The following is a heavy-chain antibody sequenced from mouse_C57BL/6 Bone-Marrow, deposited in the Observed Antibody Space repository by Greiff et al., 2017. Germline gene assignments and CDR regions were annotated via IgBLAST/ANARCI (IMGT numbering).Heavy chain of an antibody. CDR3: AGTYYYGSSYRDY. D-gene: IGHD1-1*01. CDR2: IYPRSGNT. Sequence: VQRVESGAELARPGASVKLSCKASGYTFTSYGISWVKQRTGQGLEWIGEIYPRSGNTYYNEKFKGKATLTADKSSSTAYMELRSLTSEDSAVYFCAGTYYYGSSYRDYWGRGTTLTVSS. V-gene: IGHV1-81*01. J-gene: IGHJ2*01. CDR1: GYTFTSYG.